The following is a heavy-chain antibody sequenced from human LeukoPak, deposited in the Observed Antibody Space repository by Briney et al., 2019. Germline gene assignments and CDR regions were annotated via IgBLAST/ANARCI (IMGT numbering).Heavy chain of an antibody. Sequence: SETLSLTCTVSGDSISSYYWSWIRQPPGKGLEWIGYIYYSGSTNYNPSLKSRVTISVDTSKNQFSLKLSSVTAADTAVYYCALYGSGSYYNELWFDPWGQGTLVTVSS. CDR1: GDSISSYY. CDR2: IYYSGST. D-gene: IGHD3-10*01. CDR3: ALYGSGSYYNELWFDP. J-gene: IGHJ5*02. V-gene: IGHV4-59*01.